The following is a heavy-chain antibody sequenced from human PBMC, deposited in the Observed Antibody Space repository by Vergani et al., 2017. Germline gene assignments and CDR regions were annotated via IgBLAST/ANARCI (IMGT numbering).Heavy chain of an antibody. CDR1: GFTFSSYS. CDR2: IINNSSYI. D-gene: IGHD6-13*01. Sequence: EVQLVESGGGLVKPGGSLRLSCAASGFTFSSYSMNWVRQAPGKGLEWVSSIINNSSYIYYADSVKGRFTISRDNAKNSLYLQMNSLGAEDTAVYYCARDGAVQQLTYCYYCGMDVWGRGP. V-gene: IGHV3-21*01. CDR3: ARDGAVQQLTYCYYCGMDV. J-gene: IGHJ6*02.